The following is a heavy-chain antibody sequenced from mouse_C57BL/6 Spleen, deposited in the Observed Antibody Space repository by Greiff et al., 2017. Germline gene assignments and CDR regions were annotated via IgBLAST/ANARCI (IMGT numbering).Heavy chain of an antibody. CDR2: ILPGSSST. CDR3: ARATVGYFDV. J-gene: IGHJ1*03. Sequence: QVQLKQSGAELMKPGASVKLSCKATGYTFTGYWIEWVKQRPGHGLEWIGEILPGSSSTNYNEKFKGKATFTADTSSNTAYMQLSSLTTEDSAIYYCARATVGYFDVWGTGTTVTVSS. D-gene: IGHD1-1*01. CDR1: GYTFTGYW. V-gene: IGHV1-9*01.